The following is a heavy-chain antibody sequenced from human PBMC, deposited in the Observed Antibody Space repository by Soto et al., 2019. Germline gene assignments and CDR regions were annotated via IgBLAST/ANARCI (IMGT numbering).Heavy chain of an antibody. CDR3: ARGEVRGPFDI. J-gene: IGHJ3*02. Sequence: QEQLQESGPGLVKPSQTLSLTCTVSGGSMNSHDYYWSWIRQPPGQGLEWIGYIHNSGSTYYNPSLKSRLTISSDTSKNQFSLRLTSVTAADTALYYCARGEVRGPFDIWGQGTMVTVSS. CDR1: GGSMNSHDYY. V-gene: IGHV4-30-4*01. CDR2: IHNSGST. D-gene: IGHD3-10*01.